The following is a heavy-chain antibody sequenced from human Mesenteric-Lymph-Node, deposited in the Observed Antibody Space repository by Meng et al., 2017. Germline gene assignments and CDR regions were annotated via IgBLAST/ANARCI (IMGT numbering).Heavy chain of an antibody. CDR2: IGDSTRYI. CDR3: NFDF. J-gene: IGHJ4*02. V-gene: IGHV3-21*04. CDR1: GFTFSMHS. Sequence: GESLKISCAASGFTFSMHSLSWVRQAPGKGLEWVSSIGDSTRYIYYADSVRGRFTISRDNSKNTLYLHMSGLRAEDTALYYCNFDFWGQGTLVTVSS.